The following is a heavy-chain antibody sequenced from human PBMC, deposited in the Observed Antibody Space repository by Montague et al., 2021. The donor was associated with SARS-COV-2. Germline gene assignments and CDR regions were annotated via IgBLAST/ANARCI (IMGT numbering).Heavy chain of an antibody. V-gene: IGHV3-30-3*01. CDR3: AGGTSGYDWSLTMFFGDYYYGMDV. CDR2: ISYDGSNK. CDR1: GFTFSSYA. D-gene: IGHD5-12*01. J-gene: IGHJ6*02. Sequence: SLRISCAASGFTFSSYAMHWVRQAPGKGLEWVAVISYDGSNKYYADSVKGRFTISRDNSKNTLYLQMNSLRAEDTAVYYCAGGTSGYDWSLTMFFGDYYYGMDVWGQGTTVTVSS.